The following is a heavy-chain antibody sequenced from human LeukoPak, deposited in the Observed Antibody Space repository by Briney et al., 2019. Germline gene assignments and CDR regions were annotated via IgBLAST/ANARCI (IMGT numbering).Heavy chain of an antibody. CDR2: INHSGST. CDR1: GGSFSGYY. D-gene: IGHD5-24*01. V-gene: IGHV4-34*01. Sequence: SETLSLTCAVYGGSFSGYYWSWIRQPPGKGLEWIGEINHSGSTNYNPSLKSRVTISVDTSKNQFSLKLSSVTAADTAVYYCARADDYLNAFDIWGQGTMVTVSS. J-gene: IGHJ3*02. CDR3: ARADDYLNAFDI.